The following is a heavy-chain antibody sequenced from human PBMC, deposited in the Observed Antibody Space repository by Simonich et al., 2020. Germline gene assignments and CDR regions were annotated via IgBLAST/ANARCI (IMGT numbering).Heavy chain of an antibody. CDR1: GGSISSSSYY. V-gene: IGHV4-39*01. D-gene: IGHD6-13*01. CDR2: IYSSGST. Sequence: QLQLQESGPGLVKPSETLSLTCTVAGGSISSSSYYWGWIRQPPGKGLGGIGSIYSSGSTNYNPSLKSRVTIPVDTSKNQFSLKLSSVTAADTAVYYCARHAGFAFDIWGQGTMVTVSS. J-gene: IGHJ3*02. CDR3: ARHAGFAFDI.